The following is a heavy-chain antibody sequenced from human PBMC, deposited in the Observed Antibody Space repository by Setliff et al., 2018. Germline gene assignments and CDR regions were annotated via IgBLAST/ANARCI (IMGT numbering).Heavy chain of an antibody. J-gene: IGHJ4*02. CDR2: ISXXXXXX. D-gene: IGHD2-2*01. CDR1: GYTFSSYG. CDR3: SRLVRYCTTTSCQGASGAEL. V-gene: IGHV1-18*01. Sequence: ASLKVSCKASGYTFSSYGIIWVRQAPGQGLEWMGWISXXXXXXXXAXKLQGRVTXXTDTSTSTAYLELRSLTSDDTAVYYCSRLVRYCTTTSCQGASGAELWGQGTQVTVSS.